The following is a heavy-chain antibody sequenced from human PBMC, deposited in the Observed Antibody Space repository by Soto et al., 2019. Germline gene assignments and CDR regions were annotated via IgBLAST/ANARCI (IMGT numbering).Heavy chain of an antibody. CDR3: AKVLELRFWGGLDRTYYYYGMTS. Sequence: GGSLRLSCAASGFTFSSYAMHWVRQAPGKGLEWVAVISYDGSNKYYADSVKGRFTISRDNSKNTLYLQMNSLRAENTAVYYCAKVLELRFWGGLDRTYYYYGMTSGARGPRSPS. V-gene: IGHV3-30-3*01. CDR2: ISYDGSNK. J-gene: IGHJ6*04. D-gene: IGHD3-3*01. CDR1: GFTFSSYA.